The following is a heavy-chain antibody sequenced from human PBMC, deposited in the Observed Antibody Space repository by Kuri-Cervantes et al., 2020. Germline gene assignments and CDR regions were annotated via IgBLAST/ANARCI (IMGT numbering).Heavy chain of an antibody. V-gene: IGHV3-15*01. J-gene: IGHJ5*02. Sequence: GGSLRLSCAASGFTFKDAWMSWVRQAPGKGLEWVGRIKGAPDGGTTEYAAPVKGKLTISRDDSKNTVFLQMSGLETEDTAVYYCTYLKGANHWGQGTLVTVSS. CDR3: TYLKGANH. CDR2: IKGAPDGGTT. D-gene: IGHD3-16*01. CDR1: GFTFKDAW.